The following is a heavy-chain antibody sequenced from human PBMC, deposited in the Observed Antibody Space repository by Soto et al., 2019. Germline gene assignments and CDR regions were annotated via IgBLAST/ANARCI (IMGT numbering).Heavy chain of an antibody. D-gene: IGHD6-6*01. CDR3: ARRGGSSSGYYYYAMDV. V-gene: IGHV4-31*03. CDR2: IYNNGDT. CDR1: SGSMNSGGYY. Sequence: QMQLQESGPGLVKPSQTLSLTCSVSSGSMNSGGYYWSWIRQHPGKGLEWIGYIYNNGDTYYNPSLKSRVSISLDTSKNQFSLNVTSVTAADTAVYYCARRGGSSSGYYYYAMDVWGQGTTVTVSS. J-gene: IGHJ6*02.